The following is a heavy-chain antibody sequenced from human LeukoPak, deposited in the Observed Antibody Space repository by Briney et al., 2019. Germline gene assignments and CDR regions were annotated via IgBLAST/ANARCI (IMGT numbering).Heavy chain of an antibody. CDR1: GFTFSDYY. Sequence: PGGSLRLSCAVSGFTFSDYYMSWIRQAPGGGLEWVSYISVSGSTIYYADSVKGRFTISRDNAKNSLYLQMNSLRDEDTAVYFCARVSYQLLLGWFDPWGQGTLVTVSS. V-gene: IGHV3-11*04. J-gene: IGHJ5*02. CDR2: ISVSGSTI. CDR3: ARVSYQLLLGWFDP. D-gene: IGHD1-26*01.